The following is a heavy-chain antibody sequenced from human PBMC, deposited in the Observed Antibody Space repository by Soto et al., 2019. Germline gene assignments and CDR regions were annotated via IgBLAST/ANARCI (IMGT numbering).Heavy chain of an antibody. CDR2: INAKNGGT. Sequence: QVELVQSGTEVKKPGASVKVSCEASSFTFIDFYIHWLRQAPGQGLEWMGWINAKNGGTRYAEKFQDRVTLTRDRSVRTAYLELQRPRSDDTAVYYCARSHCTDGICYTEVIPSWGQGTLVTVS. D-gene: IGHD2-8*01. CDR3: ARSHCTDGICYTEVIPS. V-gene: IGHV1-2*02. J-gene: IGHJ4*02. CDR1: SFTFIDFY.